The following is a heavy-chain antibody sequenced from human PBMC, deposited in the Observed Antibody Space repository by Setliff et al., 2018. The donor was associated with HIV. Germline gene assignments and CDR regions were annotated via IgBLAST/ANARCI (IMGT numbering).Heavy chain of an antibody. CDR1: GGSLNDYY. CDR3: ARAGTIDSSGYYEV. CDR2: INHSGST. Sequence: SETLSLTCAVYGGSLNDYYWSWIRLPPGKGLEWIGEINHSGSTNYNPSLKSRVTISVDTSKNQFSLNLNSVTAADTAVYYCARAGTIDSSGYYEVWGQGTLVTVSS. D-gene: IGHD3-22*01. V-gene: IGHV4-34*01. J-gene: IGHJ4*02.